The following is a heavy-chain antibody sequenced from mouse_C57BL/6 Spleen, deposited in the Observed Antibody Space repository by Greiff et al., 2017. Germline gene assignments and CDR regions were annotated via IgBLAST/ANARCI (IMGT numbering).Heavy chain of an antibody. V-gene: IGHV1-80*01. CDR1: GYAFSSYW. CDR2: LYPGDGDT. J-gene: IGHJ4*01. CDR3: AKVYYYGSSYLDY. Sequence: QVQLQQSGAELVQPGASVKISCKASGYAFSSYWMNWVKQRPGKGLEWIGQLYPGDGDTNYNGKFKGKATLTADKSSSTAYMQLSSLTSEDSAVYFCAKVYYYGSSYLDYWGQGTSVTVSS. D-gene: IGHD1-1*01.